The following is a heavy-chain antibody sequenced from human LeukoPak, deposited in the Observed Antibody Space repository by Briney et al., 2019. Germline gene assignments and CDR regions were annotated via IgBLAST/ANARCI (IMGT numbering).Heavy chain of an antibody. V-gene: IGHV3-7*03. J-gene: IGHJ4*02. CDR3: AKDSGWFRFDY. Sequence: GGSLRLSCAASGFTFSTSWMTWVRQAPGKGLEWVANIKQDGSDKYYMNSVKGRFTISRDNAKNSLYLQMNSLRAEDTAVYYCAKDSGWFRFDYWGQGTLVTVSS. CDR2: IKQDGSDK. CDR1: GFTFSTSW. D-gene: IGHD6-13*01.